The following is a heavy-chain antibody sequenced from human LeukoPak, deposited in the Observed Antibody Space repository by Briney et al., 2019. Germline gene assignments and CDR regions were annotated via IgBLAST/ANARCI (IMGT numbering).Heavy chain of an antibody. Sequence: GGSLRLSCAASGFTFSSHDMHWVRQASGKGLEWVAVISDNGSNKYYTDSVKGRFTIFRDNSKNTLYLQMNSLRAEDTAVYYCARGHYYDGGGYYDPNFFDYWGQGTLVTVSS. V-gene: IGHV3-30*03. CDR1: GFTFSSHD. J-gene: IGHJ4*02. CDR3: ARGHYYDGGGYYDPNFFDY. D-gene: IGHD3-22*01. CDR2: ISDNGSNK.